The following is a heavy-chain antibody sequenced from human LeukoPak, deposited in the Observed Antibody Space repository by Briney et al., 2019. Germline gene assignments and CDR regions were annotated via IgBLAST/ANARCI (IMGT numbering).Heavy chain of an antibody. J-gene: IGHJ6*02. CDR3: ARVEQQPRAVCGMDV. Sequence: PGGSLRLSCAASGFTFSSNWMNWVRQAPGKGLEWVANIRPDGSEKDCVDSVKGRFTISRDNAKNSLYLQMDSLRDDDTAVYYCARVEQQPRAVCGMDVWGQGTTVTVSS. CDR1: GFTFSSNW. D-gene: IGHD6-13*01. V-gene: IGHV3-7*02. CDR2: IRPDGSEK.